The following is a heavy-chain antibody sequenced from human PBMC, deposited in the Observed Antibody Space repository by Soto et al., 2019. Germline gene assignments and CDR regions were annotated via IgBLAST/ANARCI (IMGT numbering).Heavy chain of an antibody. D-gene: IGHD4-17*01. J-gene: IGHJ4*02. CDR1: GFTFSSYA. Sequence: PGGSLRLSCAASGFTFSSYAMHWVRQAPGKGLEWVAVISYDGSNKYYADSVKGRFTISRDNSKNTLYLQMNSLRAEDTAVYYCARVPRYGDYDGDYWGQGTLVTVSS. CDR3: ARVPRYGDYDGDY. V-gene: IGHV3-30-3*01. CDR2: ISYDGSNK.